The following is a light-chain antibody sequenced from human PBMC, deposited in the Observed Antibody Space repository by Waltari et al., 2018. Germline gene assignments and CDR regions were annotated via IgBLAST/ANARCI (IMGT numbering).Light chain of an antibody. Sequence: DIVITQSPEPPAVSPGERATIPCKASQTVLYSSNNKNYLAWYQQKVGQSPKLLLYWASTRESGVPDRFSGSGSGTDFTLTINSLQAEDVAVYYCQQYYTTPTFGQGTKVEIK. CDR2: WAS. CDR3: QQYYTTPT. CDR1: QTVLYSSNNKNY. V-gene: IGKV4-1*01. J-gene: IGKJ1*01.